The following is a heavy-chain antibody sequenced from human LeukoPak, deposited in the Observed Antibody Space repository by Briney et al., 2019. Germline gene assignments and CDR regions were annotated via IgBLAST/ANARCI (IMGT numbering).Heavy chain of an antibody. V-gene: IGHV1-2*02. Sequence: GASVKVSCKASGCTFTGYYMHWVRQAPGQGLEWMGWINPNSGGTNYAQKFQGRVTMTRDTSISTAYMELSRLRSDDTAVYYCARAREWLATYYFDYWGQGTLVTVSS. CDR2: INPNSGGT. CDR1: GCTFTGYY. D-gene: IGHD6-19*01. J-gene: IGHJ4*02. CDR3: ARAREWLATYYFDY.